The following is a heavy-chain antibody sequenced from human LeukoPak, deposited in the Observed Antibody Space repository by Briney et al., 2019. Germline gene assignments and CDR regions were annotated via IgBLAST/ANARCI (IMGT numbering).Heavy chain of an antibody. Sequence: QPGGSLRLSCAASGFTFDDYAMHWVRQAPGKGLEWVSLISWDGGSTYYADSVKGRFTISRDNSKHSLYLQMNSLRAEDTALYYCAKDKGLNYYGSGSYIDYWGQGTLVTVSS. CDR1: GFTFDDYA. CDR2: ISWDGGST. J-gene: IGHJ4*02. CDR3: AKDKGLNYYGSGSYIDY. D-gene: IGHD3-10*01. V-gene: IGHV3-43D*03.